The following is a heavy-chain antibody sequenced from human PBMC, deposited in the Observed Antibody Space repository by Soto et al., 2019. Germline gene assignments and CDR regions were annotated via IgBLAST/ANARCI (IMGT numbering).Heavy chain of an antibody. J-gene: IGHJ4*02. CDR2: IYHSGST. Sequence: LSLTCAVSGGSISSSNWWSWVRQPPGKGLEWIGEIYHSGSTNYNPSLKSRVTISVDKSKNQFSLKLSSVTAADTAVYYCARALRQLGLSFDYWGQGTLVTVSS. V-gene: IGHV4-4*02. D-gene: IGHD6-6*01. CDR1: GGSISSSNW. CDR3: ARALRQLGLSFDY.